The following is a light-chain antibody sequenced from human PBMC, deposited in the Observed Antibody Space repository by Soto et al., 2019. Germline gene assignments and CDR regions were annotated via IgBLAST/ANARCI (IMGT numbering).Light chain of an antibody. CDR3: QQLHVYPST. Sequence: IQLTQSPSSLSASVGDRVTITCRASQDINSYLAWYQQKPGKAPNLLIYAGTSLQSGVPSRFSGSGSGTEFTRTISSLQTQEFATYYCQQLHVYPSTFGGGTKVE. CDR2: AGT. J-gene: IGKJ4*02. V-gene: IGKV1-9*01. CDR1: QDINSY.